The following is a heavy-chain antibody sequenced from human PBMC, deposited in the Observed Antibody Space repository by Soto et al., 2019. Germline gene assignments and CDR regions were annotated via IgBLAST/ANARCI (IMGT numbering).Heavy chain of an antibody. J-gene: IGHJ3*02. CDR3: AREMQDIVVVVAARGDDFDI. CDR1: GYTFTSYY. D-gene: IGHD2-15*01. V-gene: IGHV1-46*03. CDR2: INPSGGST. Sequence: ASVKVSCKASGYTFTSYYMHWVRQAPGQGLEWMGIINPSGGSTSYAQKFQGRVTMTRDTSTSTVYMELSSLRSEDTAVYYCAREMQDIVVVVAARGDDFDIWGQGTMVTVSS.